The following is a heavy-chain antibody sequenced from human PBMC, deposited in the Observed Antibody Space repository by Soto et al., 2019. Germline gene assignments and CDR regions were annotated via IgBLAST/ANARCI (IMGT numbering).Heavy chain of an antibody. CDR3: AKGGDFEYYYYGMDV. D-gene: IGHD4-17*01. J-gene: IGHJ6*02. CDR2: ISGSGGST. Sequence: GGSLRLSCAPSGFNFDNYAMSWVRQAPGKGLEWVSAISGSGGSTYYADSVKGRFTISRDNSKNTLYLQMNSLRAEDTAVYYCAKGGDFEYYYYGMDVWGQGTTVTVSS. V-gene: IGHV3-23*01. CDR1: GFNFDNYA.